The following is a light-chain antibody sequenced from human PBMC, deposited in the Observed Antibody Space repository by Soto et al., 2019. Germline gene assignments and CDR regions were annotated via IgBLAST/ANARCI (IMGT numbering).Light chain of an antibody. Sequence: TLAPGSLPLPPRDRACLSGRAIQSVTDNNLAWFQQKPGQAPRLLIYDASTRATGIPARFSGSGSGTDFTLTISSLQSEDFAVYYCHQYNNWPPWTFGQGTKVDIK. CDR2: DAS. V-gene: IGKV3-15*01. CDR1: QSVTDNN. J-gene: IGKJ1*01. CDR3: HQYNNWPPWT.